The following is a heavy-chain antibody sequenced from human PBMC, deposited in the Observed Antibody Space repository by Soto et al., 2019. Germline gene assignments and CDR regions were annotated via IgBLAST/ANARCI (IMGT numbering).Heavy chain of an antibody. CDR1: GGSISSSNW. CDR3: ARVGDYYDSSGYYSSFDI. V-gene: IGHV4-4*02. D-gene: IGHD3-22*01. Sequence: LSLTCAVSGGSISSSNWWSWVRQPPGKGLEWIGEIYHSGSTNYNPSLKSRVTISVDTSKNQFSLKLSSVTAADTAVYYCARVGDYYDSSGYYSSFDIWGQGTMVTVSS. CDR2: IYHSGST. J-gene: IGHJ3*02.